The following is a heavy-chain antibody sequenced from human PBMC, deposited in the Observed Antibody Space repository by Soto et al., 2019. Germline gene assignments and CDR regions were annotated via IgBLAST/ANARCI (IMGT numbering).Heavy chain of an antibody. CDR1: RDTFTSYY. J-gene: IGHJ5*02. V-gene: IGHV1-46*01. CDR3: ARSSGGNFGIIIEGTNWFAP. D-gene: IGHD1-26*01. CDR2: INPHGGST. Sequence: ASVKVSCKAPRDTFTSYYSNWVLQAPGQGLEWMGVINPHGGSTAYAQKFKGRVTLTRDTSASTVYMEVSSLTSEDTAMYYCARSSGGNFGIIIEGTNWFAPWGQGTLVNVSS.